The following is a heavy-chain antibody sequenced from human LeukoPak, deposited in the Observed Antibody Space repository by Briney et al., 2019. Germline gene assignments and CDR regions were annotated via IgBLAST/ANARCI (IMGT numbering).Heavy chain of an antibody. CDR1: GGSISSSSYY. CDR3: ARLDPAGLRFDY. D-gene: IGHD3/OR15-3a*01. J-gene: IGHJ4*02. Sequence: LETLSLTCTVSGGSISSSSYYWGWIRQPPGKGLEWIGSIYYSGSTYYNPSLKSRVTISVDTSKNQFPLKLSSVTAADTAVYYCARLDPAGLRFDYWGQGTLVTVSS. V-gene: IGHV4-39*01. CDR2: IYYSGST.